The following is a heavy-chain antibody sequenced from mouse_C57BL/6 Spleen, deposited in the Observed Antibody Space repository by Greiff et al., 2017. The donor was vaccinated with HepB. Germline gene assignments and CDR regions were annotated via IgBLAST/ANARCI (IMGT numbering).Heavy chain of an antibody. CDR1: GYAFSSSW. CDR2: LYPGDGDT. J-gene: IGHJ4*01. Sequence: QVQLQQSGPELVKPGASVKISCKASGYAFSSSWMNWVKQRPGKGLEWIGRLYPGDGDTNYNGKFKGKATLTADKSSSTAYMQLSSLTSEDSAVYFCARGRYGSLYYAMDYWGQGTSVTVSS. V-gene: IGHV1-82*01. D-gene: IGHD1-1*01. CDR3: ARGRYGSLYYAMDY.